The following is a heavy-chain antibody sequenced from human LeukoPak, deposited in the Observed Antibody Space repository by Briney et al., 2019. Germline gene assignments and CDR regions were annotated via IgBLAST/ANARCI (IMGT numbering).Heavy chain of an antibody. CDR1: GGTFSSYA. CDR3: ARSGGGYDFWSGYPYYFDY. Sequence: GASVKVSCKASGGTFSSYAISWVRQAPGQGLEWMGGIIPIFGTANYAQKFQGGVTITADESTSTAYMELSSLRSEDTAVYYCARSGGGYDFWSGYPYYFDYWGQGTLVTVSS. V-gene: IGHV1-69*13. CDR2: IIPIFGTA. J-gene: IGHJ4*02. D-gene: IGHD3-3*01.